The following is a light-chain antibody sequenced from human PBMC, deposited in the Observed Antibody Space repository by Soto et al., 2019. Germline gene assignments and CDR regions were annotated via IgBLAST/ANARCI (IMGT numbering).Light chain of an antibody. J-gene: IGKJ5*01. V-gene: IGKV3-15*01. Sequence: EIVLTQSPGTLSLSPGERATLSCRASQSVSRKLAWYQQTRGQAPRLLIYGASTRATGISARFSGSGSGTEFTLTISSLQSEDFAVYYCQQYDTWPPITFGQGTRLEIK. CDR1: QSVSRK. CDR2: GAS. CDR3: QQYDTWPPIT.